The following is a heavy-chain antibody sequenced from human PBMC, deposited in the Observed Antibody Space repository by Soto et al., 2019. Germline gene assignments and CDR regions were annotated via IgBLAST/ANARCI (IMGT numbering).Heavy chain of an antibody. D-gene: IGHD6-19*01. J-gene: IGHJ4*02. CDR1: GFTVSGMF. Sequence: LRLSCAASGFTVSGMFMNWVRQAPGKGLEWVSVIYPAGPTYYADSVKGRFTISRDNSKNTLFLQLNNLRAEDTAVYYCARDADSSGLHYWGQGILVTVSS. V-gene: IGHV3-53*01. CDR2: IYPAGPT. CDR3: ARDADSSGLHY.